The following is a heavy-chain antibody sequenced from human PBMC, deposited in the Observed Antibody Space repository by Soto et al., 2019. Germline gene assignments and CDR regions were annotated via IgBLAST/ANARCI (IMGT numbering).Heavy chain of an antibody. D-gene: IGHD1-26*01. CDR3: ARDLSLFVVGATFDY. Sequence: QVQLVQSGAEVKKPGASVKVSCKASGYTFTSYAMHWVRQAPGQRLEWMGWINAGNGNTKYSQKFQGRVTITRDASASTAYMELSSLRSEDTAVYYCARDLSLFVVGATFDYWGQGTLVTVSS. CDR1: GYTFTSYA. J-gene: IGHJ4*02. V-gene: IGHV1-3*01. CDR2: INAGNGNT.